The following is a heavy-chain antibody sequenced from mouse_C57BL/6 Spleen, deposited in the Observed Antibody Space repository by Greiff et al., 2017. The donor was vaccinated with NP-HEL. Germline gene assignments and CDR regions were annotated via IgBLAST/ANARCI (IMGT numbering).Heavy chain of an antibody. J-gene: IGHJ4*01. CDR1: GYAFSSSW. CDR3: ERSGDYGNNLYYAMGD. D-gene: IGHD2-1*01. Sequence: QVQLQQSGPELVKPGASVKISCKASGYAFSSSWMNWVKQRPGKGLEWIGRIYPGDGDTNYNGKFKGKATLTADKSSSTAYLQLSSLTSEDSAVYFCERSGDYGNNLYYAMGDGGQGASVTVSS. V-gene: IGHV1-82*01. CDR2: IYPGDGDT.